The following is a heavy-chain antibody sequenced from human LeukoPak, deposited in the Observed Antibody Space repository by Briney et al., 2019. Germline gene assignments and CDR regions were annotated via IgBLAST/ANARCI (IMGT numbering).Heavy chain of an antibody. Sequence: GASVKVSCKVSGYTLTELSMHWVRQAPGKGLEWLGRFDPEDGETLYAQKFQGRVTMTADTSTDTAYMELSSLRSEDTAVYYCARVGGWFGESPEFDYWGQGTLVTVSS. J-gene: IGHJ4*02. CDR3: ARVGGWFGESPEFDY. CDR2: FDPEDGET. D-gene: IGHD3-10*01. V-gene: IGHV1-24*01. CDR1: GYTLTELS.